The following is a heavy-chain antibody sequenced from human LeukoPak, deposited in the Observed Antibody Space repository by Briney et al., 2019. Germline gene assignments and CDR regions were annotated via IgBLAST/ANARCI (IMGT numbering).Heavy chain of an antibody. CDR2: IYPGDSDA. V-gene: IGHV5-51*01. CDR3: ATKLHGDYFDY. CDR1: GYSFANYW. D-gene: IGHD4-17*01. Sequence: GESLKISCKGSGYSFANYWIVWVRQMPGKGLEWMGFIYPGDSDARYSPSFQGQVTLSADKSINTAYLQWSSLRASDTAMYYCATKLHGDYFDYWGQGSPVTVSS. J-gene: IGHJ4*02.